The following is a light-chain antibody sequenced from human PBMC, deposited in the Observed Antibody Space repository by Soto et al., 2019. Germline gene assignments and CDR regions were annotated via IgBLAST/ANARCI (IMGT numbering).Light chain of an antibody. J-gene: IGKJ3*01. CDR1: QDIVNY. CDR3: QRYDNLPIT. V-gene: IGKV1-33*01. CDR2: DAS. Sequence: DLQLTQSPSSLSASVGDRVTITCQASQDIVNYLNWYQQKPGKAPKLLIYDASKLESGVPSRFSGSGFGTDFTFTISSRQSEDIATYYCQRYDNLPITFGPGTKVEI.